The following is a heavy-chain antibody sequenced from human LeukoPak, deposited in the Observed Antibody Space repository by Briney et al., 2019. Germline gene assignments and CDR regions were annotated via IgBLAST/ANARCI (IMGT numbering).Heavy chain of an antibody. Sequence: ASAKVSCKASGYTFTSYGISWVRQAPGQGLEWMGWISAYNGNTNYAQKLQGRVTMTTDTSTSSAYMELRSLRSDDTAVYYCASYDYQSYWFDPWGQGTLVTVSS. CDR2: ISAYNGNT. D-gene: IGHD4/OR15-4a*01. V-gene: IGHV1-18*01. J-gene: IGHJ5*02. CDR3: ASYDYQSYWFDP. CDR1: GYTFTSYG.